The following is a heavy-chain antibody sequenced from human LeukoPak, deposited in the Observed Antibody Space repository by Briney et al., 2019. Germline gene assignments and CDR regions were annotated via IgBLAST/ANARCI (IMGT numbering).Heavy chain of an antibody. CDR2: IRYDGSSN. CDR3: VRDRDWGFDY. J-gene: IGHJ4*02. CDR1: GFTFSSYG. Sequence: PGGSLRLSCAASGFTFSSYGMHWVRQAPGKGLEWVAFIRYDGSSNYYGDSVKGRFTLSRDNFKNTLSLQMNSLRAEDTAVYYCVRDRDWGFDYWGQGTLVTVSS. D-gene: IGHD3/OR15-3a*01. V-gene: IGHV3-30*02.